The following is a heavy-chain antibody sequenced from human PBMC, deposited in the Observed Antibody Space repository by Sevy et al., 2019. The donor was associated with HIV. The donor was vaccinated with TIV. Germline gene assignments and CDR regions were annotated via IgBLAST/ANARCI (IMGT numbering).Heavy chain of an antibody. D-gene: IGHD1-1*01. Sequence: ASVKVSCKASGYTFTSYDINWVRQATGQGLEWMGWMNPNSGNTGYAQKFQGRVTMTRNTSISTAYMELSSLRSEDTAVYYCVRGRLSWTRSNAANTPEYFDYWGQGTLVTVSS. CDR3: VRGRLSWTRSNAANTPEYFDY. J-gene: IGHJ4*02. V-gene: IGHV1-8*01. CDR1: GYTFTSYD. CDR2: MNPNSGNT.